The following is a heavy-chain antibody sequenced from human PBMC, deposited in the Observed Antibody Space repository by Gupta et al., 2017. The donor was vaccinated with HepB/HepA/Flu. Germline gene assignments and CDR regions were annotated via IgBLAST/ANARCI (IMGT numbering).Heavy chain of an antibody. CDR3: ARARGAHSTLFDY. CDR1: GYTFTNYY. J-gene: IGHJ4*02. D-gene: IGHD1-26*01. V-gene: IGHV1-46*01. Sequence: QVQLVQSGAEVKKPGASVKLSCKTSGYTFTNYYLDWVRQAPGQGLGWLGVINPSTGVTTYAQNFQGRVSMTRDTSTGTVYLDLRSLRSADTAIYFCARARGAHSTLFDYWGQGTLVTVSS. CDR2: INPSTGVT.